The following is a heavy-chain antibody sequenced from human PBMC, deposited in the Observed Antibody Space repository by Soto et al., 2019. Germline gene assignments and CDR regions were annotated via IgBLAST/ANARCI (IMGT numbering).Heavy chain of an antibody. CDR3: ARARSAVYCSGGSCYYFDY. Sequence: SVKVSCKASGGTFSSYAISWVRQAPGQGLEWMGGIIPIFGTANYAQKFQGRVTITADESTSTAYMELSSLRSEDTAVYYCARARSAVYCSGGSCYYFDYWGQGTLVTLSS. D-gene: IGHD2-15*01. J-gene: IGHJ4*02. CDR2: IIPIFGTA. CDR1: GGTFSSYA. V-gene: IGHV1-69*13.